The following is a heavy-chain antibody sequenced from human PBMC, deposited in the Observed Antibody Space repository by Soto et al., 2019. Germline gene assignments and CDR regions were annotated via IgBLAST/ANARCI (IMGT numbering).Heavy chain of an antibody. J-gene: IGHJ6*02. CDR3: ATEWRKRRDGYNWREYYYYYYGMDV. D-gene: IGHD5-12*01. V-gene: IGHV1-24*01. CDR2: FDPEDGET. CDR1: GYTLTELS. Sequence: QVQLVQSGAEVKKPGASVKVSCKVSGYTLTELSMHWVRQAPGKGLEWMGGFDPEDGETIYAQKFQGRVTMTEDTSTDTAYMELSSLRSEDTAVYYCATEWRKRRDGYNWREYYYYYYGMDVWGQGTTVTVSS.